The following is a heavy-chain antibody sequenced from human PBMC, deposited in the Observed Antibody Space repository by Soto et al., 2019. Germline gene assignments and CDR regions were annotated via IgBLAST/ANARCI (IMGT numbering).Heavy chain of an antibody. V-gene: IGHV4-30-2*01. CDR1: GGSISAAGDS. D-gene: IGHD1-26*01. Sequence: SETLSLTCAVSGGSISAAGDSWSWIRQPPGGGLEWIGYIYHSGTFLYNPSLKTRLTMSLDRSNDQFSLTLNSVTAADTAVYYCARDRAPGGIGAYFDYWGQGTLVTVSS. CDR2: IYHSGTF. J-gene: IGHJ4*02. CDR3: ARDRAPGGIGAYFDY.